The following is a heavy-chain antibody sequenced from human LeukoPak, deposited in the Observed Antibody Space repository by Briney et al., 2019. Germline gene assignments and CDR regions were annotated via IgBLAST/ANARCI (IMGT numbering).Heavy chain of an antibody. V-gene: IGHV4-38-2*02. Sequence: PSETLSLTCTVSGYSISSGYYWGWIRPPPGKGLEWIGSIYHSGSTYYNPSLKSRVTISVDTSKNQFSLKLSSVTAADTAVYYCAREGLLGAIAVATSPLFDYWGQGTLVTVSS. CDR1: GYSISSGYY. CDR2: IYHSGST. J-gene: IGHJ4*02. D-gene: IGHD6-19*01. CDR3: AREGLLGAIAVATSPLFDY.